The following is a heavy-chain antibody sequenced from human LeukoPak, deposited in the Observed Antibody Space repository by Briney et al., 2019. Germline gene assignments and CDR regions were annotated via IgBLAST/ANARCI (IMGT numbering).Heavy chain of an antibody. CDR1: GFTLSSYA. CDR3: AKHPGDFTGVVNYYYMDV. V-gene: IGHV3-30*18. Sequence: GGSLRLSCVVSGFTLSSYAMHWVRQAPGKGLEWVAIISYDGSNKYYTDSVKGRFTISRDNTKNTLFLQMNSLRAEDTAVYYCAKHPGDFTGVVNYYYMDVWGKGTTVIVSS. J-gene: IGHJ6*03. D-gene: IGHD1-26*01. CDR2: ISYDGSNK.